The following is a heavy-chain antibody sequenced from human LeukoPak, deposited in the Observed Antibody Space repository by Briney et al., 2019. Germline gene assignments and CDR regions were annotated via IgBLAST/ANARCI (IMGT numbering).Heavy chain of an antibody. V-gene: IGHV1-8*01. CDR2: MNPNSGNT. D-gene: IGHD6-13*01. CDR3: ARYAAAGTFWFDP. CDR1: GYTFTSYD. Sequence: GASVKVSCKASGYTFTSYDINWVRQANGQGLEWMGWMNPNSGNTGYAQKFQGRVTMTRNTSISTAYMELSSLRSEDTAVYYCARYAAAGTFWFDPWGQGTLVTVSS. J-gene: IGHJ5*02.